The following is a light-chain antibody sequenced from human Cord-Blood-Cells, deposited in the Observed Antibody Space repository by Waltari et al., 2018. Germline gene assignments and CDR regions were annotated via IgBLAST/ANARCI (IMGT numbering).Light chain of an antibody. Sequence: SPLTQPAPVSVSPGQAITIRCTGTSSYVGSYNPDPWYRQHPGKSPKLMIYQGSTRPSGVSKRFSGSQSGNTASLTISGLQGVDEADYYCCLYAGSSTWVFGGGTKLTVL. CDR2: QGS. CDR3: CLYAGSSTWV. CDR1: SSYVGSYNP. V-gene: IGLV2-23*01. J-gene: IGLJ3*02.